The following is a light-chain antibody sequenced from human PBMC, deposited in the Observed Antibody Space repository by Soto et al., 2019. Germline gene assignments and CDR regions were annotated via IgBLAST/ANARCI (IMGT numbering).Light chain of an antibody. J-gene: IGKJ4*01. CDR3: QQYGSSP. V-gene: IGKV3-20*01. CDR2: GAS. CDR1: QSVSSSY. Sequence: EIVLTQSPGTLSLSPGERATLSCRASQSVSSSYLAWYQQKPGQAPRLVIYGASSRATGIPDRFSGSGSGTDFTLTISSLEPEDFAVYYCQQYGSSPFGGGTKVEIK.